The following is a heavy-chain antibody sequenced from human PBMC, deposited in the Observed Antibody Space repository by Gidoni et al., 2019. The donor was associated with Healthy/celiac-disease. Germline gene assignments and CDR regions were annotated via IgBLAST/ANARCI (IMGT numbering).Heavy chain of an antibody. Sequence: QVQLVQSGAEVKKPGASVKVSCKASGYTFTGYYMPWVRQAPGQGLEWMGWINPNSGGTNYAQKFQGWVTMTRDTSISTAYMELSRLRSDDTAVYYCARDIHSGYYYYGMDVWGQGTTVTVSS. CDR1: GYTFTGYY. D-gene: IGHD3-10*01. V-gene: IGHV1-2*04. CDR3: ARDIHSGYYYYGMDV. J-gene: IGHJ6*02. CDR2: INPNSGGT.